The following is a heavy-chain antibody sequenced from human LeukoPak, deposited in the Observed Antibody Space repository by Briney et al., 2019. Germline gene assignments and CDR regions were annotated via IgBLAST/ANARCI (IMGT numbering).Heavy chain of an antibody. CDR1: GFTFSIYW. V-gene: IGHV3-7*01. Sequence: PGGSLRLSCAASGFTFSIYWMNWVRQAPGKGLEWVAHIQQDGGEKYYVDSVKGRFTISRDNAKNSLFLQMNSLGAEDTAVYYCARDANYGDYDPVIYYMDVWGKGTTVTVSS. CDR3: ARDANYGDYDPVIYYMDV. D-gene: IGHD4-17*01. J-gene: IGHJ6*03. CDR2: IQQDGGEK.